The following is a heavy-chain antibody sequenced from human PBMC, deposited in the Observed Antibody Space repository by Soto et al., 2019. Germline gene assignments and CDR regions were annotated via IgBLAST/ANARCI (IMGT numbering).Heavy chain of an antibody. D-gene: IGHD1-26*01. CDR3: TPLLLGY. V-gene: IGHV1-46*01. CDR2: INPSGGST. Sequence: AAVKVSCKASGYTFPTYRVHWVRQAPGLGLEWMGIINPSGGSTTYTQKFQGRVTMTTDTSTSTVYMELSSLRSEDTAVYYCTPLLLGYWGQGTLVTVSS. J-gene: IGHJ4*02. CDR1: GYTFPTYR.